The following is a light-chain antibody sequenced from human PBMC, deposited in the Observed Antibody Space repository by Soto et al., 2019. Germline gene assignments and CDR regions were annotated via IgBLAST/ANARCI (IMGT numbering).Light chain of an antibody. J-gene: IGLJ2*01. CDR2: GNS. CDR1: SSNIGAGYD. CDR3: QSYDSSLSGSEV. V-gene: IGLV1-40*01. Sequence: QPVLTQPPSVSGAPGQRVTISCTGCSSNIGAGYDVHWYQQLPGTAPKLLIYGNSNRPSGVPDRFSGSKSGTSASLAITGLQAEDEADYYCQSYDSSLSGSEVFGGGTKVTVL.